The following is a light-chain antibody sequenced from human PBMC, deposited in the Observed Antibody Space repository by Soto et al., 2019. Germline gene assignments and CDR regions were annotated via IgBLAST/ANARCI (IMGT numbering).Light chain of an antibody. V-gene: IGLV1-40*01. Sequence: QSALTQPPSVSGAPGQRVTISCTGNNSNIGARYDVHWYQQLPGTAPKLLIYGNNHRPSGVPDRFSGSKSGTSASLAISGLQAEDEADYYCQSYDSSLSVVVFGGGTKLTVL. CDR2: GNN. CDR3: QSYDSSLSVVV. J-gene: IGLJ2*01. CDR1: NSNIGARYD.